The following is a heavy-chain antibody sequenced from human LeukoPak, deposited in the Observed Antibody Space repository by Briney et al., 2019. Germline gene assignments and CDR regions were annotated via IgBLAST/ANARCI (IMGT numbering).Heavy chain of an antibody. CDR1: GYTFTGYY. CDR2: INPNSGGT. D-gene: IGHD3-10*02. J-gene: IGHJ3*02. Sequence: ASVKVSCKASGYTFTGYYMHWVRQAPGQGLEWMGWINPNSGGTNYAQKFQGRVTMTRDTSISTAYMELSSLRSDDTAVYYCARDCQACSGSYLDAFDIWGQGTMVTVSS. V-gene: IGHV1-2*02. CDR3: ARDCQACSGSYLDAFDI.